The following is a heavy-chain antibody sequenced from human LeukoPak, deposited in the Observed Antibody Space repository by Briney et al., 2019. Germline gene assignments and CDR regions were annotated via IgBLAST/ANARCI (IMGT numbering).Heavy chain of an antibody. Sequence: GGSLRLSCAASGFTFSDYYMTWIRQAPGKGLEWVSYISTSGTTIYYADSVKGRFTISRDNAKNSLYLHMNSLTVEDTAVYYCSRDPRHNDYWGQGTLVTVSS. V-gene: IGHV3-11*01. CDR2: ISTSGTTI. J-gene: IGHJ4*02. CDR3: SRDPRHNDY. CDR1: GFTFSDYY.